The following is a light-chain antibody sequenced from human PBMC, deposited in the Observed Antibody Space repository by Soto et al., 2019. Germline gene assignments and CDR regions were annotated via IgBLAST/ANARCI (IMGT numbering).Light chain of an antibody. V-gene: IGKV1-39*01. Sequence: DIQMTQSPSSLSASVRDRVTITCRSSQSISNFLNWYQQKPGKAPKLLIYAASSLQSGVPSRFSGSGSGTDFTLTISSLQPEDFATYYCQQSFSTPPTFGGGTKVEIK. CDR1: QSISNF. CDR3: QQSFSTPPT. J-gene: IGKJ4*01. CDR2: AAS.